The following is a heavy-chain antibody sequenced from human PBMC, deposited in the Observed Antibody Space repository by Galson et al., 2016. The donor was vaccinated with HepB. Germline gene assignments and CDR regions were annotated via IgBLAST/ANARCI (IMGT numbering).Heavy chain of an antibody. D-gene: IGHD4-11*01. CDR1: GGSFSGYS. CDR2: INERGDT. J-gene: IGHJ6*02. V-gene: IGHV4-34*01. CDR3: AREPTVTTFRGVFFLHGLDV. Sequence: SETLSLTCAVYGGSFSGYSWSWIRQSPGKGLEWIGEINERGDTTYNPSPKSRVTISLDAARNQFSLSLTPVTAADTAVYYCAREPTVTTFRGVFFLHGLDVWGQGTPVIVSS.